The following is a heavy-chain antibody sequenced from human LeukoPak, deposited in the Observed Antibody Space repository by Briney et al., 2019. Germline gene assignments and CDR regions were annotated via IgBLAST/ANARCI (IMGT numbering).Heavy chain of an antibody. Sequence: SETLSLTCTVSGGSISSYYWSWIRQPPGKGLEWIGYIYYSGSTNYNPSLKSRVTISVDTSKNQFSLKLSSVTAADTAVYYCASLSRWELPYFDYWRQGTLVTVSS. CDR2: IYYSGST. V-gene: IGHV4-59*01. CDR3: ASLSRWELPYFDY. CDR1: GGSISSYY. J-gene: IGHJ4*02. D-gene: IGHD1-26*01.